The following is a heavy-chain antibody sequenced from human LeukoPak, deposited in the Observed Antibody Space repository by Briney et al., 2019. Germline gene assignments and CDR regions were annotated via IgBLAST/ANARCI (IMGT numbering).Heavy chain of an antibody. CDR1: GYTLTELS. D-gene: IGHD4-17*01. V-gene: IGHV1-24*01. J-gene: IGHJ4*02. CDR2: FDPEDGET. CDR3: ATGIYGDYEIDY. Sequence: ASVKVSCKVSGYTLTELSMHWVRQAPGKELEWMGGFDPEDGETIYAQKFQGRVTMTEDTSTDTAYMELSSLRSEDTAVYYCATGIYGDYEIDYWGQGTLVTVSS.